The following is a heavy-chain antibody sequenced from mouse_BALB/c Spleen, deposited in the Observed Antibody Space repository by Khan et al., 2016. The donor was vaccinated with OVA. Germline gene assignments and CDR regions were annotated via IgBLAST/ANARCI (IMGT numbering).Heavy chain of an antibody. J-gene: IGHJ4*01. V-gene: IGHV2-6*02. Sequence: QVQLKQSGPGLVAPSQSLSITCTVSGFSLTSYGVHWVRQPPGKGLEWLVVIWSDGFTTYNSTPKSRLSINRDNSKSQVLLKMNSLQTDETAMYYVARGISYGGSRYMDYWGQGTSVTVSS. D-gene: IGHD1-1*01. CDR3: ARGISYGGSRYMDY. CDR2: IWSDGFT. CDR1: GFSLTSYG.